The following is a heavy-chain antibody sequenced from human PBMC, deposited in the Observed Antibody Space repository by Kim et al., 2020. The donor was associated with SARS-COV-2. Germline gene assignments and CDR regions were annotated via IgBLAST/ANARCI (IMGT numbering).Heavy chain of an antibody. D-gene: IGHD3-3*01. V-gene: IGHV3-23*01. CDR2: TIDSGVST. CDR3: TRNNSRAFSSGSMDA. J-gene: IGHJ6*02. CDR1: GFTFSDYA. Sequence: GGSLRLSCEASGFTFSDYAMNWVRQAPGKGLEWVSATIDSGVSTYYADSVKGRFTISRDNSRNTLFLQMNGLRAEDTATYYCTRNNSRAFSSGSMDAWGQGTMVTVSS.